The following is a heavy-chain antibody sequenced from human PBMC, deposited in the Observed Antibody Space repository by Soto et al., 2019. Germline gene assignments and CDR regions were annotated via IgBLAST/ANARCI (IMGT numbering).Heavy chain of an antibody. CDR3: ARDPIGGGAPYYFDY. CDR1: GYTFTAYY. J-gene: IGHJ4*02. CDR2: INPNTGDT. D-gene: IGHD3-16*01. V-gene: IGHV1-2*02. Sequence: ASVKVSCKASGYTFTAYYMYCVLQAPLQGLEWMGGINPNTGDTNQAQEFQARVTMARDTSTSTAYMELTSLTSDDTAVYYCARDPIGGGAPYYFDYWGQGTLVTVSS.